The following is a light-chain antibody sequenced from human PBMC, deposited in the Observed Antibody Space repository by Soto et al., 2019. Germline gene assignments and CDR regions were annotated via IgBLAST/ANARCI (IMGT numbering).Light chain of an antibody. CDR3: QQYDSSPLT. J-gene: IGKJ1*01. Sequence: EIVLTQSPGNLSLSPGERATLSCRASQSFSSSYLAWYQQKPGQAPRLLIYGASNRATGIPDRFSGSGSGTDFTLTISRLEPEDFAVYYCQQYDSSPLTFGQGTKVEIK. CDR2: GAS. V-gene: IGKV3-20*01. CDR1: QSFSSSY.